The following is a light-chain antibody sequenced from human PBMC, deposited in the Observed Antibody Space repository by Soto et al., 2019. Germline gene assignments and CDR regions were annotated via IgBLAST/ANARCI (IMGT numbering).Light chain of an antibody. CDR1: SSNIGSNY. CDR2: RNN. CDR3: AAWDDSLSAL. V-gene: IGLV1-47*01. J-gene: IGLJ1*01. Sequence: QSVLTQPPSASGTPGQRVTISCSGSSSNIGSNYVYWYQQLPGTAPKLLIYRNNQRPSGVPERFSGSKSGTSASLAISVLRSEDEADYYCAAWDDSLSALFGTGTKLTVL.